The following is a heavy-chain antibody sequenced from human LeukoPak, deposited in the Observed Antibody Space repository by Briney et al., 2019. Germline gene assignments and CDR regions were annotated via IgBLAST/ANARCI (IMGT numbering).Heavy chain of an antibody. Sequence: PSETLSLTCAVYGGSFSGYYWSWIRQPPGKGLEWIGEINHSGSTNYNPSPKSRVTISVDTSKNQFSLKLSSVTAADTAVYYCARAKVLRYFDYWGQGTLVTVSS. J-gene: IGHJ4*02. CDR1: GGSFSGYY. CDR3: ARAKVLRYFDY. CDR2: INHSGST. V-gene: IGHV4-34*01.